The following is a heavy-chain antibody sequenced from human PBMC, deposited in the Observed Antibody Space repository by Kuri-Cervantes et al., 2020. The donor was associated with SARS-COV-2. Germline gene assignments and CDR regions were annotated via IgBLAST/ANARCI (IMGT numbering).Heavy chain of an antibody. J-gene: IGHJ6*02. CDR3: ARDSLSLTMVRGVTHMRPYYYGMDV. V-gene: IGHV1-2*02. Sequence: ASVKVSCKASGYTFTGYYMHWVRQAPGQGLEWMGWINPNSGGTNYAQKFQGRVTMTRDTSISAAYMELSRLRSDDTAVYYCARDSLSLTMVRGVTHMRPYYYGMDVWGQGTTVTVSS. CDR2: INPNSGGT. CDR1: GYTFTGYY. D-gene: IGHD3-10*01.